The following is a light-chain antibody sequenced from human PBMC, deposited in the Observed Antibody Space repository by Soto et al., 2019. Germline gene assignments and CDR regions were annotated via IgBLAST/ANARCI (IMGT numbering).Light chain of an antibody. CDR1: QSVSGF. CDR3: QQRAAWPLT. CDR2: DAS. J-gene: IGKJ4*01. Sequence: EIVLTQSPDTLSLSPGERASLSCRASQSVSGFLAWYQQKPGQAPRLLVYDASYRASGIPARFSGRGSGTDFTLTISILESEDLAIYYCQQRAAWPLTFGGGTKVDIK. V-gene: IGKV3-11*01.